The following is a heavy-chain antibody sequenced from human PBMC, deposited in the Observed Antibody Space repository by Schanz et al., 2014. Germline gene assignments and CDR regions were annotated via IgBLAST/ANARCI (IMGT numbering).Heavy chain of an antibody. J-gene: IGHJ4*02. CDR3: VKGFSSSWCF. CDR1: GFTFTTYA. Sequence: EVQLVESGGGLVQPGGSLRLSCSASGFTFTTYAMHWVRQAPGKGLEYVAGVSTNGGGKYHADSVKDRFIISRDNSKNTLYLQMSSLRAEDTAVYYCVKGFSSSWCFWGQGTLVTVSS. D-gene: IGHD6-13*01. CDR2: VSTNGGGK. V-gene: IGHV3-64D*06.